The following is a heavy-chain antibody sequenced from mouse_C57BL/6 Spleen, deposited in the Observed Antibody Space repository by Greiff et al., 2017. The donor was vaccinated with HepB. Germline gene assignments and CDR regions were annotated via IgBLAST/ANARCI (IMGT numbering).Heavy chain of an antibody. J-gene: IGHJ4*01. CDR2: ISYDGSN. V-gene: IGHV3-6*01. Sequence: EVKLMESGPGLVKPSQSLSLTCSVTGYSITSGYYWNWIRQFPGNKLEWMGYISYDGSNNYNPSLKNRISITRDTSKNQFFLKLNSVTTEDTATYYCARVVTTSYYAMDYWGQGTSVTVSS. CDR1: GYSITSGYY. D-gene: IGHD2-12*01. CDR3: ARVVTTSYYAMDY.